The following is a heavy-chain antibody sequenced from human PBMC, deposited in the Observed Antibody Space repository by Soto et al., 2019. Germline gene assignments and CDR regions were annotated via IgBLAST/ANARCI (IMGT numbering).Heavy chain of an antibody. D-gene: IGHD2-2*01. J-gene: IGHJ5*02. CDR2: IYHSGST. CDR1: GGSISSSNW. Sequence: QVQLQESGPGLVKPSGTLSLTCAVSGGSISSSNWWSWVRQPPGKVLEGIGEIYHSGSTNYNPSLKSRVTISVDKSKNQFSLKLSSVTAADTAVYYCAASADCSSTSCYRGWFDPWGQGTLVTVSS. CDR3: AASADCSSTSCYRGWFDP. V-gene: IGHV4-4*02.